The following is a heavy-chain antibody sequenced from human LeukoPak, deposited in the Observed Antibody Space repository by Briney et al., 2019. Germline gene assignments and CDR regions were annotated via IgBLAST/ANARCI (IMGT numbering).Heavy chain of an antibody. J-gene: IGHJ4*02. CDR3: AASYYDFWSGYFSPPPSFDY. D-gene: IGHD3-3*01. Sequence: SETLSLTCTVSGGSISSYYWSWIRQPAGKGLEWIGRIYTSGSTNYNPSLKSRVTMSVDTSKNQFSLKLSSVTAADTAVYYCAASYYDFWSGYFSPPPSFDYWGQGTLVTVSS. CDR1: GGSISSYY. V-gene: IGHV4-4*07. CDR2: IYTSGST.